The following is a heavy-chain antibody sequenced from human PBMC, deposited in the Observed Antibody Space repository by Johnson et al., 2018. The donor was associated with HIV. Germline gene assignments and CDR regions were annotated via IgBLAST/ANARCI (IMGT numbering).Heavy chain of an antibody. V-gene: IGHV3-30*18. CDR1: GFTFDDHG. J-gene: IGHJ3*02. CDR2: ISYDANNK. D-gene: IGHD1-26*01. CDR3: AKERSGSYSGADAFDI. Sequence: QVQLVESGGGLIQPGGSLRLSCATSGFTFDDHGMSWVRQGPGKGLEWVAVISYDANNKYYADSVKGRFTISRDNSKNTLYLQMNSLRAEATAVYYCAKERSGSYSGADAFDIWGQGTMVTVSS.